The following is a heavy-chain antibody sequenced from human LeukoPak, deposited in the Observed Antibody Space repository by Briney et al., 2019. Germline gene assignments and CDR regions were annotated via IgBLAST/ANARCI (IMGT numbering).Heavy chain of an antibody. Sequence: GGSLRLSCAASGFTFSSYGMHWVRQAPGKGLEWVAVISYDGSNKYYADSVKGRFTISRDNSKNTLYLQMNSLRAEDTAVCYCAKDAAAAVSYYFDYWGQGTLVTVSS. CDR1: GFTFSSYG. CDR3: AKDAAAAVSYYFDY. CDR2: ISYDGSNK. V-gene: IGHV3-30*18. J-gene: IGHJ4*02. D-gene: IGHD6-13*01.